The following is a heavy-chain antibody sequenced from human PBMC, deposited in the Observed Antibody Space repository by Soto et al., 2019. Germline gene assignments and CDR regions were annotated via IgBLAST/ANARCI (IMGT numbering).Heavy chain of an antibody. Sequence: LSLTVDFSGVSIKTENFWTLVLHSPGKLLEWIGEIDHSGSALYNPSLNNRLTISIDESKKQLSLTLTSVTAADTALYFCARADFVLIEKGLELWGQGIKVNVSS. CDR3: ARADFVLIEKGLEL. D-gene: IGHD2-21*01. CDR2: IDHSGSA. CDR1: GVSIKTENF. J-gene: IGHJ4*02. V-gene: IGHV4-4*01.